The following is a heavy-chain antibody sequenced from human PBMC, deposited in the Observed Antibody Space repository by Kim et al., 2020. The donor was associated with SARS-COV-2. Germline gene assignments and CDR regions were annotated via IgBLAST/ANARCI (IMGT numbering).Heavy chain of an antibody. V-gene: IGHV3-21*01. J-gene: IGHJ5*02. Sequence: GGSLRLSCAASGFTFSSYSMNWVRQAPGKGLEWVSSISSSSSDIYYADSVKGRFTIFRDNAKNSLYLQLNSLRAEDTAVYYCASKAARTDRALWAWGQGTLVTVSS. CDR2: ISSSSSDI. CDR3: ASKAARTDRALWA. D-gene: IGHD6-6*01. CDR1: GFTFSSYS.